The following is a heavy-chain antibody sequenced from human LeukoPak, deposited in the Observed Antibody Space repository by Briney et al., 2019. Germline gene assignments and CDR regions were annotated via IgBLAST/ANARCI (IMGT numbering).Heavy chain of an antibody. D-gene: IGHD2-15*01. CDR2: ISGSGVTT. CDR1: GFTFNNYA. J-gene: IGHJ5*02. CDR3: AKDPRVVVAATRFGPNWFGP. V-gene: IGHV3-23*01. Sequence: PGGSLRLSCAASGFTFNNYAMSWVRQAPGKGLEWVSAISGSGVTTYYADSVKGRFTISRDNSKNTLYLQMNSLSADDTAVYYCAKDPRVVVAATRFGPNWFGPWGQGTLVTVSS.